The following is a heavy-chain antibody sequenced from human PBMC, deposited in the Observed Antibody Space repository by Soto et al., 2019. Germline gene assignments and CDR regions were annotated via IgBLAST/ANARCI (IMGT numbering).Heavy chain of an antibody. J-gene: IGHJ4*02. CDR2: INPKSGGT. D-gene: IGHD1-26*01. CDR1: GDTFTANY. V-gene: IGHV1-2*02. Sequence: GXSVKGSCKDSGDTFTANYIHWVRQAPVQGLEWMGWINPKSGGTKYPQKFQGRVTMTRDTSLSTVYMTLTRLTSDDTAVYYCARDLAKGGGSAGFDYWGQGTLVTVYS. CDR3: ARDLAKGGGSAGFDY.